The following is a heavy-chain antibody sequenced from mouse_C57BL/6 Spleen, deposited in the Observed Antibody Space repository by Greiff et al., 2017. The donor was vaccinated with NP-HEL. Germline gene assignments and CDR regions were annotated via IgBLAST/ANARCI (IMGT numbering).Heavy chain of an antibody. CDR2: ISYDGSN. CDR1: GYSITSGYY. J-gene: IGHJ4*01. CDR3: AIDASNYGYYYAMDY. D-gene: IGHD2-5*01. V-gene: IGHV3-6*01. Sequence: EVKLQESGPGLVKPSQSLSLTCSVTGYSITSGYYWNWIRQFPGNKLEWMGYISYDGSNNYNPSLKNRIAITRDTSKNQFFLKLNSVTTEDTATYYCAIDASNYGYYYAMDYWGQGTSVTVSS.